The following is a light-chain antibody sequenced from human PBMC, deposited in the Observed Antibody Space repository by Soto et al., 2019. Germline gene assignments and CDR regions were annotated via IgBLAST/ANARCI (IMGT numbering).Light chain of an antibody. CDR3: QQCGNSPLT. J-gene: IGKJ4*01. V-gene: IGKV3-20*01. CDR2: GVS. Sequence: EIVLTQSPDTLSLSPGQRATLSCRASQSVRSDYFAWYQQKPGQAPRVIIFGVSTRATGVPDRFSGSGSGTDFTLTISRLEPEDFALYYCQQCGNSPLTFGGGTKVEIK. CDR1: QSVRSDY.